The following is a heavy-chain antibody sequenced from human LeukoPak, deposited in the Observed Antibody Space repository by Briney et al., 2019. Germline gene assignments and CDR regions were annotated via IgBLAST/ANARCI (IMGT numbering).Heavy chain of an antibody. Sequence: GESLKISCKGSGYSFTSYWIGWVRQMPGKGLEWMGIIYPGDSDTRYSPSFQGQVTISADKPISTAYLQWSSLKASDTAMYYCARHAVYCSSTSCYEHFDPWGQGTLVTVSS. CDR3: ARHAVYCSSTSCYEHFDP. D-gene: IGHD2-2*01. V-gene: IGHV5-51*01. CDR1: GYSFTSYW. J-gene: IGHJ5*02. CDR2: IYPGDSDT.